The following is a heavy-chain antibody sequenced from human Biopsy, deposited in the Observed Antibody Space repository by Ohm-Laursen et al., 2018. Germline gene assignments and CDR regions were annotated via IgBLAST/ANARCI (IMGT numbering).Heavy chain of an antibody. Sequence: SLRLSCAASGFIFSTYTMNWVRQAPGEGLEWVSSISSRSSDIYYADSVKGRFTISRDNAKNSLFLHMNSLRAEDTAVYYCAKGQVVVGAFDIWGQGTVVTVSS. CDR3: AKGQVVVGAFDI. J-gene: IGHJ3*02. CDR1: GFIFSTYT. V-gene: IGHV3-21*04. D-gene: IGHD2-15*01. CDR2: ISSRSSDI.